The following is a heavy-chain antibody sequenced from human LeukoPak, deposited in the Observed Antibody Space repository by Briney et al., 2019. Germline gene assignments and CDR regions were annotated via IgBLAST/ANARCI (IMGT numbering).Heavy chain of an antibody. Sequence: PSETLSLTYTVSGGSISSYYWSWIRQPPGKGLEWIGYIYYSGSTNYNPSLKSRVTISVDTSKNQFSLKLSSVTAADTAVYYCARVKGIAVAGRDYYYYYGMDVWGQGTTVTVSS. D-gene: IGHD6-19*01. V-gene: IGHV4-59*01. CDR1: GGSISSYY. CDR2: IYYSGST. CDR3: ARVKGIAVAGRDYYYYYGMDV. J-gene: IGHJ6*02.